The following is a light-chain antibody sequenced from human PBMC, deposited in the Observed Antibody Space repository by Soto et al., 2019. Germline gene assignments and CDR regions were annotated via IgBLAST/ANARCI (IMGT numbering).Light chain of an antibody. CDR3: QQYYNWPRT. CDR1: QSVSSN. Sequence: EIVMTQSPATLSASPGERATLSCRASQSVSSNLAWYQQKPDQAPRLLISGASTRATGIPARFSGGGSGTEFTLTISSLQSEDFAVYYCQQYYNWPRTFGQGTKVEIK. J-gene: IGKJ1*01. V-gene: IGKV3-15*01. CDR2: GAS.